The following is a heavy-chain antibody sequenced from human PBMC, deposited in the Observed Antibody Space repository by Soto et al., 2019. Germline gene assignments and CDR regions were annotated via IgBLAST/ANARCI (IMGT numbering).Heavy chain of an antibody. CDR1: GVSISSGNW. CDR2: VYNDGSA. Sequence: ASETLSLTCDVSGVSISSGNWWSWVRQPPGKGLEWIAEVYNDGSANYHPSLECRATISVDRSKNQFSLRLSSVTAADTGKYYCARLVYDSRLNYLYFDHWGQGTLVTVSS. D-gene: IGHD3-22*01. J-gene: IGHJ4*02. V-gene: IGHV4-4*02. CDR3: ARLVYDSRLNYLYFDH.